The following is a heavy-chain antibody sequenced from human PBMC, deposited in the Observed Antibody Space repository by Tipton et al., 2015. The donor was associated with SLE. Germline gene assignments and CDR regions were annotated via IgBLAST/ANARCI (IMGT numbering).Heavy chain of an antibody. CDR2: INSDGSST. CDR3: AKALRAGRPDY. D-gene: IGHD6-6*01. Sequence: SLRLSCAASGFTFSSYWMHWVRQAPAKGLVWVSRINSDGSSTNYADSVKGRFTISRDNAKNTLYLQMNSLRAEDTAVYYCAKALRAGRPDYWGQGTLVTVSS. CDR1: GFTFSSYW. V-gene: IGHV3-74*01. J-gene: IGHJ4*02.